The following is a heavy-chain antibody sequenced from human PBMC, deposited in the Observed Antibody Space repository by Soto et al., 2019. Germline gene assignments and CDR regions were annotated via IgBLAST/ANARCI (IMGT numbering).Heavy chain of an antibody. J-gene: IGHJ4*02. CDR1: GGSFSGYY. CDR2: INHSGST. V-gene: IGHV4-34*01. CDR3: ARGSSYYYGSGSYDY. D-gene: IGHD3-10*01. Sequence: PSETLSLTCAVYGGSFSGYYWSWIRQPPGKGLEWIGEINHSGSTNYNPSLKSRVTISVDTSKNQFSLKLSSVTAADTAVYYCARGSSYYYGSGSYDYWGQGTLVTVSS.